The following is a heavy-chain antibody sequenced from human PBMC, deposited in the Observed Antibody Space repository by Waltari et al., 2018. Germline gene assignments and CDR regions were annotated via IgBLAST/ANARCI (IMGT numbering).Heavy chain of an antibody. CDR2: IIPMLGIA. J-gene: IGHJ4*02. CDR1: GGTFSSYA. V-gene: IGHV1-69*09. CDR3: ARAETYGGNFADYFDY. Sequence: QVQLVQSGAEVKKPGSSVKVSCKASGGTFSSYAISWVRQAPGQGLEWMGRIIPMLGIANDEQKVQGRVTITADKSTSTAYMELSSLRSEDTAVYYCARAETYGGNFADYFDYWGQGTLVTVSS. D-gene: IGHD4-17*01.